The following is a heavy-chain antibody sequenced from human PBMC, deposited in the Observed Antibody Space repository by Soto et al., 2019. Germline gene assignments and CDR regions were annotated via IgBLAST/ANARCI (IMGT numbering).Heavy chain of an antibody. CDR2: IYYSGST. CDR1: GGSISSYY. CDR3: ARHLHGTFDP. J-gene: IGHJ5*02. Sequence: SETLSLTCTVSGGSISSYYWSWIRQPPGKGLEWIGYIYYSGSTNYNPSLKSRVTISVDTSKNHFSLKLSSVTAADTAVYYCARHLHGTFDPGGQGTLVTVSS. D-gene: IGHD1-1*01. V-gene: IGHV4-59*08.